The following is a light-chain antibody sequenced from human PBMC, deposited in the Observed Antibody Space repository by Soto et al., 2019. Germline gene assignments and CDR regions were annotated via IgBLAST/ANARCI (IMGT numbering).Light chain of an antibody. Sequence: EIVLTQSPGILSLSPGERATLSCRASQSVSSGYLAWYQQKPGQAPSLLIYGASSRATGIPDRFSGSGSGTDFTLTISSLQSEDFAIYYCQHYINWPVFGRGTKVDIK. V-gene: IGKV3-20*01. CDR3: QHYINWPV. J-gene: IGKJ1*01. CDR1: QSVSSGY. CDR2: GAS.